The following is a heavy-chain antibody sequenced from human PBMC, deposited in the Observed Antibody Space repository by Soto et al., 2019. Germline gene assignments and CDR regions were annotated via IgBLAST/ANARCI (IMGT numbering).Heavy chain of an antibody. J-gene: IGHJ5*02. CDR2: IIPIFGTA. CDR1: GGTFSSYA. Sequence: ASVKVSCKASGGTFSSYAISWVRQAPGEGLEWMGGIIPIFGTANYAQKFQGRVTITADESTSTAYMELSSLRSEDTAVYYCASDLVVPAARGWFDPWGQGTLVTVSS. D-gene: IGHD2-2*01. CDR3: ASDLVVPAARGWFDP. V-gene: IGHV1-69*13.